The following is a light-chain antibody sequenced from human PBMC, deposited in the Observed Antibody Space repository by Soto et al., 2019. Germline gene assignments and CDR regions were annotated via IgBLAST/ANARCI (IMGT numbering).Light chain of an antibody. CDR2: GAS. CDR3: QQYGSSPGFT. Sequence: EIVLTQSPGTLSLSPGERATLSCRASQSVSSSYLAWYQQKPGQAPRLLIYGASSRATGIPDRFSGSGSGTDFTLTISRLVPADFAVYYCQQYGSSPGFTFGPGTKVDIK. CDR1: QSVSSSY. J-gene: IGKJ3*01. V-gene: IGKV3-20*01.